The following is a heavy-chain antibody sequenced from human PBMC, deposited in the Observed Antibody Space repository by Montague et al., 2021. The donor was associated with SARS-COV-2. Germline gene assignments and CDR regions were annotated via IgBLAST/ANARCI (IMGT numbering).Heavy chain of an antibody. CDR1: SGSLSGYY. CDR3: ARVRYYGSGTSLGMDV. V-gene: IGHV4-34*01. D-gene: IGHD3-10*01. J-gene: IGHJ6*02. Sequence: SETLSLTCAVYSGSLSGYYWSWIRQAPGKGLEWIGEINYSGDTYYNPSLTSRVTISMDTSESQFSLKMTSVTAADTAVYYCARVRYYGSGTSLGMDVWGQGITVTVSS. CDR2: INYSGDT.